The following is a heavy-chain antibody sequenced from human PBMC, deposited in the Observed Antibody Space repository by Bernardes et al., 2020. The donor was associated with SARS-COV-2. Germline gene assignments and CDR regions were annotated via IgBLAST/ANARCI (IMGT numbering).Heavy chain of an antibody. CDR2: IYPRDSDT. J-gene: IGHJ4*02. CDR3: AGGGGESSADY. V-gene: IGHV5-51*01. CDR1: GYIFTTHW. Sequence: GEPLKISCKGSGYIFTTHWIAWVRQMPGKGLEWMGIIYPRDSDTRYSPPFHGRVIISVDKSISTAYLQWNSLKASDTAMYYCAGGGGESSADYWGQGTLVTVS. D-gene: IGHD2-21*01.